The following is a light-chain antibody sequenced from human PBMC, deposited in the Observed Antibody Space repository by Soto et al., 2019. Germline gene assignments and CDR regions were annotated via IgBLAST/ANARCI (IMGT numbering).Light chain of an antibody. CDR2: GAS. CDR1: QNIGSN. J-gene: IGKJ4*01. V-gene: IGKV3-15*01. Sequence: VLTQPPATVSVSPGEGATLSCRASQNIGSNLAWYQQKSGQAPRLLIYGASNRATGVPAKFSGSGSGTECTLTISSLQSEDFAVYYCLQYDKWPPRLTVGGGTKVELK. CDR3: LQYDKWPPRLT.